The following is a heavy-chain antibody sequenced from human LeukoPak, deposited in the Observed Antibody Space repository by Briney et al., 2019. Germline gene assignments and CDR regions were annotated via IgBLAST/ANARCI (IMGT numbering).Heavy chain of an antibody. Sequence: PGGSLRLSCAASGFTFSNYWMHWVRQAPGKGLVWVSRINSDGINTSYADSVKGRFTISRDNAKNTLNLQMNSLRAEDTAVYYCARDLGQYYDTSDNWFDPWGQGTLVTVS. J-gene: IGHJ5*02. CDR3: ARDLGQYYDTSDNWFDP. V-gene: IGHV3-74*01. CDR1: GFTFSNYW. D-gene: IGHD3-22*01. CDR2: INSDGINT.